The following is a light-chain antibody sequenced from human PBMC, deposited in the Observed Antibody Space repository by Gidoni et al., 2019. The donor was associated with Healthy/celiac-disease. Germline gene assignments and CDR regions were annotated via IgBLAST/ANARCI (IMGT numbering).Light chain of an antibody. CDR1: QDISNY. J-gene: IGKJ4*01. CDR3: QQYDNLPSLT. V-gene: IGKV1-33*01. CDR2: DAS. Sequence: DIQMNQSASSLSASVGDRVTIPCQARQDISNYLNWYQQKPGKAPKLLIYDASNLETGVPSRFSGSGSGTDFTFTISSLQPEDIATYYCQQYDNLPSLTFGGGTKVEIK.